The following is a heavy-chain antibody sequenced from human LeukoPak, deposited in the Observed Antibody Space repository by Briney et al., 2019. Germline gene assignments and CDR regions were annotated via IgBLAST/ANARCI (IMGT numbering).Heavy chain of an antibody. CDR3: SGVLPTAPYYGMDV. CDR2: IYYSGST. CDR1: GGSISSSSYY. D-gene: IGHD2-2*01. V-gene: IGHV4-39*01. Sequence: KPSETLSLTCTVSGGSISSSSYYWGWIRQPPGKGLEWIGSIYYSGSTYYNPSLKSRVTISVDTSKNQFSLKLSSVTAADTAVYYCSGVLPTAPYYGMDVWGKGIAVTVFS. J-gene: IGHJ6*01.